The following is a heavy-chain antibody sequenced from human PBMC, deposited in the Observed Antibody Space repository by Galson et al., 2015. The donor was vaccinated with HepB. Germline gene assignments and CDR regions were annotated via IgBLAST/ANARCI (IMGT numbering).Heavy chain of an antibody. D-gene: IGHD4-11*01. CDR2: ISIGSSTI. CDR1: GFTFSSYS. Sequence: SLRLSCAASGFTFSSYSMKWVRQAPGKGLEWVSYISIGSSTIYYADSVKGRFTISRDNAKNSLYLQMNNLRAEDTAVYYCARSRRDYNNYGYMDVWGKGTTVTVSS. V-gene: IGHV3-48*01. CDR3: ARSRRDYNNYGYMDV. J-gene: IGHJ6*03.